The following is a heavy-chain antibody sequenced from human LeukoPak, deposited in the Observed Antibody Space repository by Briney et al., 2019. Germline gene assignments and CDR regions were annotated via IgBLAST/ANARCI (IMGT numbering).Heavy chain of an antibody. Sequence: ASVTVSFKASGYTFTSYGISWVRQAPGQGREGMGWISAYNGNTNYAQKLQGRVTMTTDTSTSTAYMELRSLRSDDTAVYYCARDRAWGGSYYVFDYWGQGTLVTVSS. CDR3: ARDRAWGGSYYVFDY. CDR2: ISAYNGNT. J-gene: IGHJ4*02. V-gene: IGHV1-18*01. CDR1: GYTFTSYG. D-gene: IGHD1-26*01.